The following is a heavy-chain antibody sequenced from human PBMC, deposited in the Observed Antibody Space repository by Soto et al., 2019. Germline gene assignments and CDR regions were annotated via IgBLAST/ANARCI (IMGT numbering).Heavy chain of an antibody. CDR3: AKEEKEDPYYDFWSGDTSILYYFDY. V-gene: IGHV3-23*01. CDR1: GFTFSSYA. D-gene: IGHD3-3*01. J-gene: IGHJ4*02. Sequence: EVQLLESGGGLVQPGGSLRLSCAASGFTFSSYAMSWVRQAPGKGLEWVSAISGSGGSTYYADSVKGRFTISRDNSKNTLYLKMNSLRAEDTAVYYCAKEEKEDPYYDFWSGDTSILYYFDYWGQGTLVTVSS. CDR2: ISGSGGST.